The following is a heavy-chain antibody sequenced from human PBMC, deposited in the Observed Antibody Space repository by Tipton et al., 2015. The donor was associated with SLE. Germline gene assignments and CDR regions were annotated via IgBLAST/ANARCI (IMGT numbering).Heavy chain of an antibody. CDR1: GGSISSSNYY. J-gene: IGHJ6*02. CDR3: ARHDPRFLEDYGMDV. CDR2: IYYSGST. D-gene: IGHD3-3*01. V-gene: IGHV4-61*05. Sequence: TLSLTCTVSGGSISSSNYYWGWIRQPPGKGLEWIGYIYYSGSTNYNPSLKSRVTISVDTSKNQFSLKLSSVTAADTAVYYCARHDPRFLEDYGMDVWGQGTTVTVSS.